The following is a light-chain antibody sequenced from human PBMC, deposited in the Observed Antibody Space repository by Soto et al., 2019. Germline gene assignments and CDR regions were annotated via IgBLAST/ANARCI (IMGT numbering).Light chain of an antibody. CDR2: DAS. J-gene: IGKJ1*01. Sequence: DIQMTQSASSLSASLGDRVTITWGASLPISNYLAWYQQKPGKAPKLLVYDASSLQSGVASRFSGSGSLKEFTLIISGLQPDDSATYYCQQYTNTNNPWMFGQGTKVDIK. V-gene: IGKV1-5*01. CDR3: QQYTNTNNPWM. CDR1: LPISNY.